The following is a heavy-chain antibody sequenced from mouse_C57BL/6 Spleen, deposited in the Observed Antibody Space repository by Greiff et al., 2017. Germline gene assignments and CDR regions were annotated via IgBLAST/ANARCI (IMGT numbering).Heavy chain of an antibody. CDR2: IYPGDGDT. CDR3: ANYYYGSAWFAY. J-gene: IGHJ3*01. D-gene: IGHD1-1*01. CDR1: GYAFSSYW. V-gene: IGHV1-80*01. Sequence: QVHVKQSGAELVKPGASVKISCKASGYAFSSYWMNWVKQRHGKGLEWIGQIYPGDGDTNYNGKFKGKATLNADTSYSTAYMQLCSLSSEDSAVDFCANYYYGSAWFAYWGQGTLVTGSA.